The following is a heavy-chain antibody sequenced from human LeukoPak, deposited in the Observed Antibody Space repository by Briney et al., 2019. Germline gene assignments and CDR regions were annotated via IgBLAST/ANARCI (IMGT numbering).Heavy chain of an antibody. Sequence: ASVNVSCKESGYTLPSYYMHWVRPAPAQGLEWMGIINPSGGSTSYAQKFQGRVTMTRDMSTSTVYMELSSLRSEDTAVYYCAAWQGVEGVGATLYMDVWGKGTTVTVSS. CDR3: AAWQGVEGVGATLYMDV. CDR2: INPSGGST. V-gene: IGHV1-46*01. J-gene: IGHJ6*03. CDR1: GYTLPSYY. D-gene: IGHD1-26*01.